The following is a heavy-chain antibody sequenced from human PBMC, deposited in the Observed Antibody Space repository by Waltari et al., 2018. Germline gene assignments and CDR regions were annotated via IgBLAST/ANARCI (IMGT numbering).Heavy chain of an antibody. Sequence: QVQLVQSGAEVKKPGASAQVSCKPSGYTFTSYAMHWVRQAPGQGLEWMGRINPNRGGTNYAQKFQGRVTMTRDTSISTAYMELSRLRSDNTAVYYCAAGRSCFDPWGQGTLVTVSS. V-gene: IGHV1-2*06. J-gene: IGHJ5*02. CDR1: GYTFTSYA. CDR3: AAGRSCFDP. CDR2: INPNRGGT.